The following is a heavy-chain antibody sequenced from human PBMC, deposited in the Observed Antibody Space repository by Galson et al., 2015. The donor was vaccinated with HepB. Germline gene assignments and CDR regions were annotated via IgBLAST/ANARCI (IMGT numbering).Heavy chain of an antibody. V-gene: IGHV3-48*02. CDR1: GFTFTSDT. D-gene: IGHD2/OR15-2a*01. CDR3: ARYYLYAFDF. CDR2: IDNSSSVI. Sequence: SLRLSCAASGFTFTSDTMNWVRQAPGKGLEWISCIDNSSSVIYYADSVKGRFTISDNNANNSLHLQMNSLRNEHKAVYHCARYYLYAFDFWAQGTLVTVSS. J-gene: IGHJ4*02.